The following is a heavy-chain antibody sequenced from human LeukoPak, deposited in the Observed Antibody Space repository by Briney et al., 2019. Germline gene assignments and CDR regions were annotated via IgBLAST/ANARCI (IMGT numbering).Heavy chain of an antibody. Sequence: RPGGSLRLSCAASGFTFDDYGMSWVRQAPGKGLEWVSGINWNGGSTGYADSVKGRFTISRDNSKNTLYLQMNSLRAEDTAVYYCARDLLNYYDSSGYYWGYFDYWGQGTLVTVSS. CDR1: GFTFDDYG. V-gene: IGHV3-20*04. CDR3: ARDLLNYYDSSGYYWGYFDY. CDR2: INWNGGST. D-gene: IGHD3-22*01. J-gene: IGHJ4*02.